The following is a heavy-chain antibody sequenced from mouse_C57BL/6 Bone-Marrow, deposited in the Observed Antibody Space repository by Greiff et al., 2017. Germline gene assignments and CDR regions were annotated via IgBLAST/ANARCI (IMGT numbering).Heavy chain of an antibody. Sequence: QVQLQQSGAELVRPGTSVKMSCKASGYTFTNYWIGWAKQRPGHGLEWIGDIYPGGGYTNYNEKFKGKATLTADKSSSTAYMQFSSLTSADSAIYYSARLYPNYFDDWGKGTTLTVSS. CDR2: IYPGGGYT. CDR3: ARLYPNYFDD. CDR1: GYTFTNYW. J-gene: IGHJ2*01. V-gene: IGHV1-63*01. D-gene: IGHD2-12*01.